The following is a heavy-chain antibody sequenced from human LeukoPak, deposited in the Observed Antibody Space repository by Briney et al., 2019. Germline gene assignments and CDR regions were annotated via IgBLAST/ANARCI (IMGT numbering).Heavy chain of an antibody. Sequence: GGSLRLSCAASGLTFSSYGMHCVRQAPGKGLEWVADIWYDGSNKYYADSVKGRFTISRDNSKNTLYLQMNSLRAEDTAVYYCARSGGVVPAAINYFDYWGQGTLVTVSS. D-gene: IGHD2-2*01. CDR2: IWYDGSNK. CDR1: GLTFSSYG. CDR3: ARSGGVVPAAINYFDY. V-gene: IGHV3-33*01. J-gene: IGHJ4*02.